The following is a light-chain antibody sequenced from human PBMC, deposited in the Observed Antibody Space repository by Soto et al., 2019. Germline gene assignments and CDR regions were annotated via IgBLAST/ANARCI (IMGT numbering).Light chain of an antibody. CDR3: SSYTSSLTYV. J-gene: IGLJ1*01. V-gene: IGLV2-14*01. CDR1: SSDVGGYNY. Sequence: QSALTQPASVSGSPGQSITISCTGTSSDVGGYNYVSWYQQHPGKAPKLMIYEVTNRPSGVSNRFSGSKSGNTASLTISGLQADDEADYYCSSYTSSLTYVFGTGTKLTVL. CDR2: EVT.